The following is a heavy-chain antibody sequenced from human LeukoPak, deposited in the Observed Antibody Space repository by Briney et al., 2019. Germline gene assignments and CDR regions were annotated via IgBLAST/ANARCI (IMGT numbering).Heavy chain of an antibody. D-gene: IGHD2/OR15-2a*01. CDR3: AKDKYPSPATFDY. CDR1: GFTFSSYA. CDR2: ISGSGGST. J-gene: IGHJ4*02. Sequence: GGSLRLSCAASGFTFSSYAMSWVRQAPGKGLEWVSAISGSGGSTYYADSVKGRFTISRDNCKNTLYLQMNSLRAEDTAVYYCAKDKYPSPATFDYWGQGTLVTVSS. V-gene: IGHV3-23*01.